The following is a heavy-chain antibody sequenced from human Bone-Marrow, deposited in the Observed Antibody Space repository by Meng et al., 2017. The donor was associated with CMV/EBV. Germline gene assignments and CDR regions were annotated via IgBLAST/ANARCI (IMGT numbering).Heavy chain of an antibody. CDR3: ARAFPMESYYDFWSGYWGVYFDY. Sequence: GGSLRLSCAASGVNFSSYSMNWVRQAPWKRLEWDSSISSSSCYIYYEDSVKGRFTIARDNAKNSLYLQMYSLIAEDTAVYECARAFPMESYYDFWSGYWGVYFDYWGQGTMVTVSS. CDR1: GVNFSSYS. V-gene: IGHV3-21*01. D-gene: IGHD3-3*01. J-gene: IGHJ4*02. CDR2: ISSSSCYI.